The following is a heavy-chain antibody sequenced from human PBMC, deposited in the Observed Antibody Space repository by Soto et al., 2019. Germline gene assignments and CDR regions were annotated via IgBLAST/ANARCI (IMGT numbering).Heavy chain of an antibody. CDR2: VYHSGTT. D-gene: IGHD2-2*01. CDR3: ARDCGYCSSSSCREPAFDV. CDR1: GGSISSAGFS. J-gene: IGHJ3*01. V-gene: IGHV4-30-2*01. Sequence: SVPLSLTCAVSGGSISSAGFSWNWIRQPPGKGLEWVGYVYHSGTTSYNPSLKSRVTILLDRSKNQFSLTLNSVTAADTAVYYCARDCGYCSSSSCREPAFDVCGQGTVVTVSS.